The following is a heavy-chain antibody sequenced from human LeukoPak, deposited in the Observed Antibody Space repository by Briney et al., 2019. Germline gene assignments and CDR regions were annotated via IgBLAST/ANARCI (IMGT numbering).Heavy chain of an antibody. J-gene: IGHJ3*02. CDR3: ARAPELLWFGERECDAFDI. CDR1: GGSISSGDYY. CDR2: IYYSGST. D-gene: IGHD3-10*01. Sequence: SQTLSLTCTVSGGSISSGDYYWSWIRQPPGKGLEWIGYIYYSGSTYYNPSLKGRVTISVDTSKNQFSLKLSSVTAADTAVYYCARAPELLWFGERECDAFDIWGQGTMVTVSS. V-gene: IGHV4-30-4*01.